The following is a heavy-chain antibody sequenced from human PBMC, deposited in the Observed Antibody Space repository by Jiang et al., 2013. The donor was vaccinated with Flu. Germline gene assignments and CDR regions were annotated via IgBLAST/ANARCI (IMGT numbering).Heavy chain of an antibody. D-gene: IGHD3-22*01. CDR3: AREASYDSSGYFTGNYHAFDI. CDR1: GDSISSYH. V-gene: IGHV4-59*01. Sequence: GPGLVKPSDTLSLTCTVSGDSISSYHWSWIRQPPGKGLEWIGYIYYTGSTNYNPSLKSRVTISGDTSKNQFSLKLSSVTAADTAVYYCAREASYDSSGYFTGNYHAFDIWGQGTMVTVSS. J-gene: IGHJ3*02. CDR2: IYYTGST.